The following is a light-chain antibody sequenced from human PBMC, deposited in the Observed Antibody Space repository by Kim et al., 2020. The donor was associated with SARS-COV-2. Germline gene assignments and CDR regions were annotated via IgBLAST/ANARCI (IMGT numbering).Light chain of an antibody. CDR2: LNSDGSH. V-gene: IGLV4-69*01. Sequence: VKLTYPLSSGHSSYAIAWHQQQPEKGPRYLMKLNSDGSHSKGDGIPDRFSGSSSGAERYLTISSLQSEDEADYYCQTWGTGMNWVFGGGTQLTVL. J-gene: IGLJ3*02. CDR3: QTWGTGMNWV. CDR1: SGHSSYA.